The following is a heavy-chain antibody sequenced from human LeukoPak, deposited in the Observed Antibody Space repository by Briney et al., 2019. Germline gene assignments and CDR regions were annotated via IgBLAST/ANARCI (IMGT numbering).Heavy chain of an antibody. CDR2: IKTDGSQI. Sequence: GGSLRLSCVASGFTFSSYWMTWVRQAPGKGLEWVANIKTDGSQIYYVDSVKGRFTISRDNAKNSLYLQMNSLRAEDTAVYYCVRGAYSSSWLNFDYWGQGTLVTASS. CDR1: GFTFSSYW. D-gene: IGHD6-13*01. V-gene: IGHV3-7*04. CDR3: VRGAYSSSWLNFDY. J-gene: IGHJ4*02.